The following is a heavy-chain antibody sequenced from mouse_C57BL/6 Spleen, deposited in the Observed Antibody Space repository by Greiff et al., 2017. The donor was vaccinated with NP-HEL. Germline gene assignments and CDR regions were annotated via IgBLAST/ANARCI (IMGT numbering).Heavy chain of an antibody. CDR3: ASPRAFYYYCSSYEAMDY. J-gene: IGHJ4*01. CDR1: GYTFTSYW. D-gene: IGHD1-1*01. CDR2: INPSNGGT. V-gene: IGHV1-53*01. Sequence: QVQLQQSGTELVKPGASVKLSCKASGYTFTSYWMHWVKQRPGQGLEWIGNINPSNGGTNYNEQFKSKATLTVDKSSSTAYMQLSSLTSEDSAFYYCASPRAFYYYCSSYEAMDYWGQGTSVTVSS.